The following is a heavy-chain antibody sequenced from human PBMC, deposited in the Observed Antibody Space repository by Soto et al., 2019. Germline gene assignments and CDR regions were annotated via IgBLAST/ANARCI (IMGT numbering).Heavy chain of an antibody. CDR3: ARESSGGGFPGYSSIRYYYYYYMDV. CDR1: GGSFSGYY. J-gene: IGHJ6*03. V-gene: IGHV4-34*01. D-gene: IGHD6-19*01. CDR2: INHSGST. Sequence: SETLSLTCAVYGGSFSGYYWSWIRQPPGKGLEWIGEINHSGSTNYNPSLKSRVTISVDTSKNQFSLKLSSVTAADTAVYYCARESSGGGFPGYSSIRYYYYYYMDVWGKGTTVTVSS.